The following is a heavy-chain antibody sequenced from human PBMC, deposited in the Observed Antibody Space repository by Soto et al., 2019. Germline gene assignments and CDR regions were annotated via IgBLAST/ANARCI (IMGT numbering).Heavy chain of an antibody. CDR3: AKADDYNKYRPKHS. Sequence: QVQLVQSGAEVRKPGASVKVSCRASGYSFTGYYMHWVRQAPGQGLEWMGWDNTNSGDTTYAQKFQGSVTMTRDMSISTAYKGLNRLRSDDTAVYYCAKADDYNKYRPKHSWGQGTLVTVSS. V-gene: IGHV1-2*02. D-gene: IGHD4-4*01. CDR2: DNTNSGDT. J-gene: IGHJ5*01. CDR1: GYSFTGYY.